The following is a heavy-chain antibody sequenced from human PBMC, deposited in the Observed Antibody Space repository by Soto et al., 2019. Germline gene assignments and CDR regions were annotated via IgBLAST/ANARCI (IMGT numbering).Heavy chain of an antibody. CDR2: INHSGST. J-gene: IGHJ3*02. D-gene: IGHD2-15*01. CDR3: ARGGSKIVVVVAAILGEAFDI. CDR1: GWSFSGYY. V-gene: IGHV4-34*01. Sequence: PSETLSLTCAVYGWSFSGYYWSWIRQPPGKGLEWIGEINHSGSTNYNPSLKSRVTISVDTSKNQFSLKLSSVTAADTAVYYCARGGSKIVVVVAAILGEAFDIWGQGTMVTV.